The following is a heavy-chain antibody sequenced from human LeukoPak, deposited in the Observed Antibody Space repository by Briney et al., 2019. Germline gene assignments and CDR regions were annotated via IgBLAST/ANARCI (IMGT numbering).Heavy chain of an antibody. J-gene: IGHJ4*02. CDR2: IKQDGSEK. V-gene: IGHV3-7*01. CDR3: ARHTGSGWYISPFDY. D-gene: IGHD6-19*01. Sequence: GGSLRLSCAASGFTFSSYWMSWVRQAPGKGLEWVANIKQDGSEKYYVDSVKGRFTISRDNAKNSLYLQMNSLRAEDTAVYYCARHTGSGWYISPFDYWGQGTLVTVSS. CDR1: GFTFSSYW.